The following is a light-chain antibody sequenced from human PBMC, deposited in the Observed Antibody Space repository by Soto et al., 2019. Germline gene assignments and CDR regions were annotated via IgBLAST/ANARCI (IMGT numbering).Light chain of an antibody. J-gene: IGLJ1*01. CDR2: EVS. V-gene: IGLV2-14*01. CDR3: SSYTTIGTRV. CDR1: RSDVGAYNY. Sequence: QSALTQPASVSGSPGQSITISCTGTRSDVGAYNYVSWYQQHPGKAPKLMIYEVSYRPSGVSDRFSGSKSGYTASLTISGLQAEDEADYYCSSYTTIGTRVFGTGTKLTVL.